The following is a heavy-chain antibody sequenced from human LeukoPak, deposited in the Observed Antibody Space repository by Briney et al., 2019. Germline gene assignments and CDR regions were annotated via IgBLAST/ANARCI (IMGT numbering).Heavy chain of an antibody. CDR1: GYTFTSYG. V-gene: IGHV1-18*01. CDR2: ISAYNGNT. D-gene: IGHD1-26*01. Sequence: EASVKVSCKASGYTFTSYGISWVRQAPGQGLEWMGWISAYNGNTNYAQKLQGRVTMTTDTSTSTAYMELRSLRSDDTAVYYCARGDSGSYPWYFDYWGQGTLVTVSS. CDR3: ARGDSGSYPWYFDY. J-gene: IGHJ4*02.